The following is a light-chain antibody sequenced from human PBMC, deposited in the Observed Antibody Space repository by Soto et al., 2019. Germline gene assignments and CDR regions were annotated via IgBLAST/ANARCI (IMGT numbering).Light chain of an antibody. Sequence: QSALTQPRSVSGSPGQSVTISCTGTSSDVGRYNHVSWYQHHPGKAPKLRIYDVTERPSGVPDRFSGSKSGSTASLTISGLQAXXEGDYYCCSFAASYTLVFGGGTQLTV. CDR2: DVT. V-gene: IGLV2-11*01. CDR3: CSFAASYTLV. CDR1: SSDVGRYNH. J-gene: IGLJ3*02.